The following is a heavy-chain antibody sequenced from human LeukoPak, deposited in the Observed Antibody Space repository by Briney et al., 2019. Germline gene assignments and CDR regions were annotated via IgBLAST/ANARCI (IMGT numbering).Heavy chain of an antibody. J-gene: IGHJ4*02. Sequence: EASVKVSCKASGGTFSSYAISWVRQAPGQGLEWMGRIIPILGIANYAQKFQGRVTITADKSTSTAYMELSSLRSEDTAVYYCARDRITFGGVIVYWGQGTLVTVSS. CDR1: GGTFSSYA. CDR3: ARDRITFGGVIVY. CDR2: IIPILGIA. V-gene: IGHV1-69*04. D-gene: IGHD3-16*02.